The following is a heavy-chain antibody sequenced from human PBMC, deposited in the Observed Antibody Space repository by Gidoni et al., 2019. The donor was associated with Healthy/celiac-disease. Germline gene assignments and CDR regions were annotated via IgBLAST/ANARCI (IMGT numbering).Heavy chain of an antibody. CDR2: ISSSSSYI. V-gene: IGHV3-21*01. D-gene: IGHD1-26*01. J-gene: IGHJ6*03. Sequence: LEWVSSISSSSSYIYYADSVKGRFTISRDNAKNSLYLQMNSLRAEDTAVYYCARASGTKGGYMDVWGKGTTVTVSS. CDR3: ARASGTKGGYMDV.